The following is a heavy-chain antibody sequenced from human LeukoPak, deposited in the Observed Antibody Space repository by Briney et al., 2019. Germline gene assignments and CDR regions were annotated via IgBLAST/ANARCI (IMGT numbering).Heavy chain of an antibody. V-gene: IGHV3-30*02. J-gene: IGHJ4*02. Sequence: PGGSLRLSCAASGFTFSSYGMHWVRQAPGKGLEWVAFIRYDGSNKYYADFVKGRFTISRDNSKNTLYLQMNSLRAEDTAVYYCAKDRIAVAGTGDYWGQGTLVTVSS. D-gene: IGHD6-19*01. CDR3: AKDRIAVAGTGDY. CDR1: GFTFSSYG. CDR2: IRYDGSNK.